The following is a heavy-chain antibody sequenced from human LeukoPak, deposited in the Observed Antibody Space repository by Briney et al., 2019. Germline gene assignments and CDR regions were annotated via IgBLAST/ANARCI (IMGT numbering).Heavy chain of an antibody. CDR2: ISYDGSNK. CDR1: GFTFSSYA. J-gene: IGHJ4*02. CDR3: ARDYPDGGGGRYFDWLPVF. D-gene: IGHD3-9*01. V-gene: IGHV3-30-3*01. Sequence: GGSLRLSCAASGFTFSSYAMHWVRQAPGKGLEWVAVISYDGSNKYYADSMKGRFTISRDNAKNSLYLQMNSLRVEDTAVYYCARDYPDGGGGRYFDWLPVFWGQGTLVTVSS.